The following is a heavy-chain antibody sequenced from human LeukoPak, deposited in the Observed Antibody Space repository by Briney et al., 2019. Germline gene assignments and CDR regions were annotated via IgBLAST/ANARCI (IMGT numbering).Heavy chain of an antibody. CDR2: IWYDGSNK. CDR3: AREGAVAGGYYFDY. CDR1: GFTFSSYG. Sequence: GGSLRLSCAASGFTFSSYGMHRVRQAPGKGLEWVAVIWYDGSNKYYADSVKGRFTISRDNSKNTLYLQMNSLRAEDTAVYYCAREGAVAGGYYFDYWGQGTLVTVSS. V-gene: IGHV3-33*01. D-gene: IGHD6-19*01. J-gene: IGHJ4*02.